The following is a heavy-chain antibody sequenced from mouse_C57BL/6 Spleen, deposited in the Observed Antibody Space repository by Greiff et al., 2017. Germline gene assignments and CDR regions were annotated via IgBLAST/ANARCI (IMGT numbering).Heavy chain of an antibody. V-gene: IGHV1-53*01. CDR1: GYTFTSYW. Sequence: VQLQQSGTELVKPGASVKLSCTASGYTFTSYWMHWVQQRPGQGLEWIGNINPSNGGTNYNEKFKSKATLTVDKSSSTAYLQLSSLTSEDSAVYYCARGCYTNWAYWGPGTLVTVSA. D-gene: IGHD4-1*02. CDR2: INPSNGGT. J-gene: IGHJ3*01. CDR3: ARGCYTNWAY.